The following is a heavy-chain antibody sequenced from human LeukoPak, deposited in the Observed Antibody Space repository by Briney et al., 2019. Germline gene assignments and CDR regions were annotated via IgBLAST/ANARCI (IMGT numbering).Heavy chain of an antibody. Sequence: GASVKVSCKASGYTFTSYGISWVRQAPGQGLEWMGWINTNTGNPTYAQGFTGRFVFSLDTSVSTAYLQISSLKAEDTAVYYCARELGYSSSSPLSGWGQGTLVTVSS. CDR2: INTNTGNP. V-gene: IGHV7-4-1*02. CDR3: ARELGYSSSSPLSG. J-gene: IGHJ4*02. D-gene: IGHD6-6*01. CDR1: GYTFTSYG.